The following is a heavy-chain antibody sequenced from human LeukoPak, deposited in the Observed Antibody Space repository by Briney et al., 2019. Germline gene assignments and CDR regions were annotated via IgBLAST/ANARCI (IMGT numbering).Heavy chain of an antibody. V-gene: IGHV3-23*01. CDR1: GFTFSSYA. Sequence: GGSLRLSCAASGFTFSSYAMSWVRQAPAKGLEWVSAISGSGGSTYYADSVKGRFTISRDNSKNTLYLQMNSVRAEDTAVYYCAPRGWYFDYWGQGTLVTVSS. J-gene: IGHJ4*02. CDR2: ISGSGGST. CDR3: APRGWYFDY.